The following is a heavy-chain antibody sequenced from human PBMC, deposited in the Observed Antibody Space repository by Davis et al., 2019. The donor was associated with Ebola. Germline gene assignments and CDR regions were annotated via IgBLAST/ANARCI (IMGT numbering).Heavy chain of an antibody. Sequence: PGESLKISCAASGFAFSSSWMHWVCQAPEKGLEWVADIKCDGNEKYYVDSVKGRLTISRDNAKNSLYLQVNSLRAEDMTVDHCVRAPEWELPLIDIWGQGTMVTVSS. J-gene: IGHJ3*02. V-gene: IGHV3-52*01. CDR2: IKCDGNEK. CDR1: GFAFSSSW. D-gene: IGHD1-26*01. CDR3: VRAPEWELPLIDI.